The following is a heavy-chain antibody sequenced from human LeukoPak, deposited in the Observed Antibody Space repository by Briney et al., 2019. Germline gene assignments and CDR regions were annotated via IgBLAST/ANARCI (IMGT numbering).Heavy chain of an antibody. V-gene: IGHV3-48*03. D-gene: IGHD6-19*01. CDR1: GYTFSSYE. CDR3: ARDSVAGSQDAFDI. J-gene: IGHJ3*02. CDR2: ITSSGSTI. Sequence: GGSLRLSCAASGYTFSSYEMNWVRQAPGKGLEWVSYITSSGSTIYYADSVKGRFTISRDNAKNSLYLQMNSLRAEDTAIYYCARDSVAGSQDAFDIWGQGTMVTVSS.